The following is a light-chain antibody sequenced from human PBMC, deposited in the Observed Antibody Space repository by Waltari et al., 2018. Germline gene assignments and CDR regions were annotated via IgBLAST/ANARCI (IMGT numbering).Light chain of an antibody. CDR1: QSVSSS. CDR3: QQYNIWPPGS. J-gene: IGKJ3*01. Sequence: EIVMTQSPATLAVSPGERATLPCRASQSVSSSLAWYQQKACQAPRLLIYGASVRATDVPARFSGSGSGTEFSLTISSLQSEDFAVYYCQQYNIWPPGSFGPGTKV. CDR2: GAS. V-gene: IGKV3-15*01.